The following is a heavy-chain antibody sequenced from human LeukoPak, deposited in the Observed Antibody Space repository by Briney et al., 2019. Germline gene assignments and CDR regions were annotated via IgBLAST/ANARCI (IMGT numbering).Heavy chain of an antibody. V-gene: IGHV1-8*01. CDR1: GYTFTSYD. CDR2: MNPNSGNT. J-gene: IGHJ6*02. D-gene: IGHD3-22*01. CDR3: ARVGYSAIYYYYYGMDV. Sequence: EASVTVSCKASGYTFTSYDINWVRPATGQGLEWMGWMNPNSGNTGYAQKFQGRVTMTRNTSISTAYMELSSLRSEDTAVYYCARVGYSAIYYYYYGMDVWGQGTTVTVSS.